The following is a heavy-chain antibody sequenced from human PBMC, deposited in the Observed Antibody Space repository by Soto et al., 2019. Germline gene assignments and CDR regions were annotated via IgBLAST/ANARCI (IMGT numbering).Heavy chain of an antibody. Sequence: PSETLSLTCTVSGGSISSGGYYWSWIRQHPGKGLEWIGYIYYSGSTYYNPSLKSRVTISVDTSKNQFSLKLSCVTAADTAVYYCAREYYDILTGYSVFDYWGQGTLVTVSS. CDR2: IYYSGST. CDR1: GGSISSGGYY. D-gene: IGHD3-9*01. V-gene: IGHV4-31*03. CDR3: AREYYDILTGYSVFDY. J-gene: IGHJ4*02.